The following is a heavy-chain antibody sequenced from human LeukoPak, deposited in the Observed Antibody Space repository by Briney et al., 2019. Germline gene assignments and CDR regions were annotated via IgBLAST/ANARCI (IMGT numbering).Heavy chain of an antibody. J-gene: IGHJ4*02. V-gene: IGHV3-21*01. D-gene: IGHD3-10*02. Sequence: GGSLRLSCAASGFTFSSYSMSWVRQAPGKWLEWVSSISSSSTYIYYADSGKGRFSISRDKAKNSLYMQMNTVRAEETAVYYCAKMYKNGCTGDFDYWGQGTLVTVSS. CDR2: ISSSSTYI. CDR3: AKMYKNGCTGDFDY. CDR1: GFTFSSYS.